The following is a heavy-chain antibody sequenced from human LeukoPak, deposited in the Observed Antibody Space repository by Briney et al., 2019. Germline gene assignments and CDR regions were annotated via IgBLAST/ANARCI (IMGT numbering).Heavy chain of an antibody. CDR1: GFTFSSYG. CDR3: AAGAWFAAFDI. CDR2: IWHDGSNK. Sequence: GGSLRLSCAASGFTFSSYGMRWVRQAPGKGLEWVAVIWHDGSNKYYADSVKGRFTISRDNSKNTLYLQMNSLRAEDTAVYFCAAGAWFAAFDIWGQGTMVTVSS. J-gene: IGHJ3*02. V-gene: IGHV3-33*01. D-gene: IGHD1-26*01.